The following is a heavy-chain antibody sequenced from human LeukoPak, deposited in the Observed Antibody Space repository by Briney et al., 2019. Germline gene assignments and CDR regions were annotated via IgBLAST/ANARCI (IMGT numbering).Heavy chain of an antibody. D-gene: IGHD3-10*01. Sequence: SETLSLTCAVYGGSFSGYYWSWIRQPPGNGLEWIGEINHSGSTNYNPSLKSRVTISVDTSKNQFSLKLSSVTAADTAVYYCARARGAYYGSGSYYPSSSYFDYWGQGTLVTVSS. CDR3: ARARGAYYGSGSYYPSSSYFDY. J-gene: IGHJ4*02. V-gene: IGHV4-34*01. CDR2: INHSGST. CDR1: GGSFSGYY.